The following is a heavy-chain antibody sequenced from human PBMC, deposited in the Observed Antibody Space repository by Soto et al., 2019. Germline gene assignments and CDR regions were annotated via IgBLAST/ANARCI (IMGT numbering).Heavy chain of an antibody. CDR3: ARGSGKVAYVDS. Sequence: EVQLVESGVGLVQPGWSQRLSCAASGFTFSVHYMDWVRQAPGKGLEWVGRIRNKANSYTTDYAASVKGRFTILRYDSKDSLSLQMNSLKTEDTAIYYCARGSGKVAYVDSWGQGTLATVSS. CDR2: IRNKANSYTT. D-gene: IGHD1-26*01. V-gene: IGHV3-72*01. CDR1: GFTFSVHY. J-gene: IGHJ4*01.